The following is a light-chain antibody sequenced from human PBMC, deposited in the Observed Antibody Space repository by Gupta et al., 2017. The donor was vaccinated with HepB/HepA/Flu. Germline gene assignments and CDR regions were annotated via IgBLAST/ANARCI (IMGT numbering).Light chain of an antibody. V-gene: IGLV2-14*03. J-gene: IGLJ3*02. CDR2: DVT. CDR1: SSDVGTYNY. Sequence: QSALTQPASVSGSPDQSITISCTGTSSDVGTYNYVSWYQQHPGNAPKLMIYDVTNRPSGVSNRFSGSKSGNTASLTISGLQAEDEADYYCSSYTTSSTWVFGGGTKLTVL. CDR3: SSYTTSSTWV.